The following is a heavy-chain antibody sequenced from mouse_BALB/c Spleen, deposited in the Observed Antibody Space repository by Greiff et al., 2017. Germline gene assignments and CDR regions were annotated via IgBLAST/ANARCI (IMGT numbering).Heavy chain of an antibody. CDR3: ARLGGDPAWFAY. D-gene: IGHD1-1*02. Sequence: VQLKESGPGLVKPSQSLSLTCTVTGYSITSDYAWNWIRQFPGNKLEWMGYISYSGSTSYNPSLKSRISIIRDTSKNQFFLQLNSVATEDTATYYCARLGGDPAWFAYWGQGTLVTVSA. CDR2: ISYSGST. J-gene: IGHJ3*01. V-gene: IGHV3-2*02. CDR1: GYSITSDYA.